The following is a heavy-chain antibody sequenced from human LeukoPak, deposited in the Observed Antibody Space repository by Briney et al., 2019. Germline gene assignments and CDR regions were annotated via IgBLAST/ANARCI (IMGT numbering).Heavy chain of an antibody. Sequence: ASVKVSCKASGGTFSSYAISWVRQAPGQGLEWMGGIIPIFGTANYAQKFQGRVTITADESTSTAYMELSSLRSEDTAVYYCARTKRGGRDAFDIWGQGTMVTVSS. D-gene: IGHD3-10*01. CDR2: IIPIFGTA. CDR3: ARTKRGGRDAFDI. J-gene: IGHJ3*02. CDR1: GGTFSSYA. V-gene: IGHV1-69*13.